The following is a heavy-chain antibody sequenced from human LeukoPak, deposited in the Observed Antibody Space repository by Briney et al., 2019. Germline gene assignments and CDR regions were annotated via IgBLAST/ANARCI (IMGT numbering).Heavy chain of an antibody. V-gene: IGHV3-13*01. CDR1: GFTFSEYD. Sequence: GGSLRLSCAASGFTFSEYDMHWVRQATGNGLEWVSGIGTAGDTYYPGSVKGRFTISGENAKNSLHLQMNSLRAEDTAVYYCARDRSPGDAFDIWGQGTMVTVSS. J-gene: IGHJ3*02. CDR2: IGTAGDT. D-gene: IGHD3-10*01. CDR3: ARDRSPGDAFDI.